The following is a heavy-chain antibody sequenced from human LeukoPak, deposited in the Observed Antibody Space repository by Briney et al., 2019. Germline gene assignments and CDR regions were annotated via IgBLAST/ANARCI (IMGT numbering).Heavy chain of an antibody. CDR2: INWNGGST. CDR1: GFTFDDYG. CDR3: ARGTAMVKPLDY. Sequence: GGSLRLSCAASGFTFDDYGMSWVRQAPGKGLEWVSGINWNGGSTGYADSVKGRFTISRDNAKNSLYLQMNSLRAEDTAVYYCARGTAMVKPLDYWGQGTLVTVSS. J-gene: IGHJ4*02. D-gene: IGHD5-18*01. V-gene: IGHV3-20*04.